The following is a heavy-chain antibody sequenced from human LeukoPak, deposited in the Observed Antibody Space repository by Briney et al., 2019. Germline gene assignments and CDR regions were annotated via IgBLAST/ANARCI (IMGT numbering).Heavy chain of an antibody. D-gene: IGHD6-19*01. V-gene: IGHV4-4*02. CDR1: GGSISSSNW. Sequence: SETLSLTCAVSGGSISSSNWWSWVRPPPGKGLEWIGEIYHSGSTNYNPSLKSRVTISVDTSKNQFSLKLSSVTAADTAVYYCARGPRLGPNYYYYYMDVWGKGTTVTVSS. J-gene: IGHJ6*03. CDR2: IYHSGST. CDR3: ARGPRLGPNYYYYYMDV.